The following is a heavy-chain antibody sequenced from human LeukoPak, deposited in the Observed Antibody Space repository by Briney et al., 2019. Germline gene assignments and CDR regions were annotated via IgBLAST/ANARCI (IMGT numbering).Heavy chain of an antibody. CDR3: ARAADFWSGYTPEDYHYYMDV. CDR2: INHSGST. D-gene: IGHD3-3*01. Sequence: PSETLSLTCAVYGGSFSGYYWSWIRQPPGKGLEWIGEINHSGSTNYNPSLKSRVTISVDTSKNQFSLKLSSVTAADTAVYYCARAADFWSGYTPEDYHYYMDVWGKGTTVIVSS. J-gene: IGHJ6*03. V-gene: IGHV4-34*01. CDR1: GGSFSGYY.